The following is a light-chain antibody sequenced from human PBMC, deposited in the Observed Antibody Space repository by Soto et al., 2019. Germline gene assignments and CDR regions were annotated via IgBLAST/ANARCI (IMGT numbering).Light chain of an antibody. Sequence: QSALAQPRSVSESPGQSVTISCAGTSSDVGGYNYVSWYQQHPGKAPKLMIYDVTKRPSGVPDRFSGSKSGSTASLTISGLQAEDEADYYCCSHAGSYTFVFGGGTKLTVL. CDR2: DVT. CDR1: SSDVGGYNY. J-gene: IGLJ3*02. V-gene: IGLV2-11*01. CDR3: CSHAGSYTFV.